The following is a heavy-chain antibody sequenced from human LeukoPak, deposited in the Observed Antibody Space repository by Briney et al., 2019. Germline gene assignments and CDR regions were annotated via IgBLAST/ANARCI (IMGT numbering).Heavy chain of an antibody. Sequence: SETLSLTCGVSGYSISSGYYWGWIRQPPGKGLEWIGSMYHSGSTYYNPSLKSRVTISVDTSKNQFSLKLSSVTAADTAVYYCARERITMVVVPITFFDYWGQGTLVTASS. J-gene: IGHJ4*02. CDR2: MYHSGST. CDR3: ARERITMVVVPITFFDY. V-gene: IGHV4-38-2*01. D-gene: IGHD3-22*01. CDR1: GYSISSGYY.